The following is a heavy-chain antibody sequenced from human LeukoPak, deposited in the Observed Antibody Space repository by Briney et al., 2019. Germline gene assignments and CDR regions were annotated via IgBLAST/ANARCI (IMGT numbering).Heavy chain of an antibody. CDR1: GFTFSSHW. Sequence: GGSLRLSCAVAGFTFSSHWMHWVRQTPGKGLVWVSRIDEDGKNTMYAGSVKGRFTISRDNSKNTLYLQMTSLRAEDTAVYYCARDRSYTTSCYPYYYYMDVWGKGTTVTVSS. V-gene: IGHV3-74*03. CDR2: IDEDGKNT. J-gene: IGHJ6*03. D-gene: IGHD2-2*01. CDR3: ARDRSYTTSCYPYYYYMDV.